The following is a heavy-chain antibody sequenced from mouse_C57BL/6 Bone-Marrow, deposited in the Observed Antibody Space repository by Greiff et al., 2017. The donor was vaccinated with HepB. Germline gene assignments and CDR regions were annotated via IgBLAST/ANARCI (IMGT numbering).Heavy chain of an antibody. Sequence: VQLQQSGPELVKPGASVKISCKASGYTFTDYYMNWVKQSHGKSLEWIGDINPNNGGTSYNQKFKGKATLTVDKSSSTAYMELRSLTSEDSAVYYCGYSSGYVMDYWGQGTSVTVSS. V-gene: IGHV1-26*01. J-gene: IGHJ4*01. D-gene: IGHD3-2*02. CDR2: INPNNGGT. CDR3: GYSSGYVMDY. CDR1: GYTFTDYY.